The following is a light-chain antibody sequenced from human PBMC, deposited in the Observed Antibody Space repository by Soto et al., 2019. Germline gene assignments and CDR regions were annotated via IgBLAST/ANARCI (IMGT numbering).Light chain of an antibody. CDR1: QSVSSNY. CDR2: GAS. Sequence: EVVLTQSPGTLSLFPGERAILSCRASQSVSSNYLAWYQQKPGQAPRLLIYGASSRATDIPDRFSGSGSGTDFTLTITRLEPEDFAVYYCQHYSSQTFGQGTKVDI. CDR3: QHYSSQT. V-gene: IGKV3-20*01. J-gene: IGKJ1*01.